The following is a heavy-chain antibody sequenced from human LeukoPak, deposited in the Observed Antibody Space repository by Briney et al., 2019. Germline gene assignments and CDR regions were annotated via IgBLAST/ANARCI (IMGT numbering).Heavy chain of an antibody. CDR2: IYYSGST. V-gene: IGHV4-59*01. CDR1: GGSISSYY. J-gene: IGHJ6*04. CDR3: ARGYYYGMDV. Sequence: SETLSLTCTVSGGSISSYYWSWIRQPPGKGLEWIGYIYYSGSTNYNPSLKSRVTISVDTPKNQFSLKLSSVTAADTAVYYCARGYYYGMDVWGKGTTVTVSS.